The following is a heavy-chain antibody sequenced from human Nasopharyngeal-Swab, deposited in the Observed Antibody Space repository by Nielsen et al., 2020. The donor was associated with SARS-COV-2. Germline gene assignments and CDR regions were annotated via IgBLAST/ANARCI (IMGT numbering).Heavy chain of an antibody. J-gene: IGHJ5*02. CDR2: IYYSGST. V-gene: IGHV4-31*03. D-gene: IGHD6-13*01. Sequence: SETLSLTCTVSGGSISSGGYYWSWIPQHPGKGLEWIGYIYYSGSTYYNPSLKSRVTISVDTSKNQFSLKLSSVTAADTAVYYCARDRTAAPGIWFDPWGQGTLVTVSS. CDR3: ARDRTAAPGIWFDP. CDR1: GGSISSGGYY.